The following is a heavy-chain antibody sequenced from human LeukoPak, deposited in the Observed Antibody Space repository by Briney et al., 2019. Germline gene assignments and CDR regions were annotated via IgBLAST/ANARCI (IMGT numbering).Heavy chain of an antibody. CDR2: TNHSGST. CDR1: GGSFSGYY. V-gene: IGHV4-34*01. D-gene: IGHD4-17*01. J-gene: IGHJ2*01. Sequence: SETLSLTCAVYGGSFSGYYRSWIRQPPGKGLEWIGETNHSGSTNYNPSLKSRITISVDTSKNQFSLKLSSVTAADTAVYYCARLRSTYWYFDLWGRGTLVTVSS. CDR3: ARLRSTYWYFDL.